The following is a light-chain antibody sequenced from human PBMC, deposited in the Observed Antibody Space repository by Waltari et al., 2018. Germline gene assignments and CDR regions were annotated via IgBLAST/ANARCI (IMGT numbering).Light chain of an antibody. CDR3: QHGHGSPPWT. J-gene: IGKJ1*01. V-gene: IGKV1-16*01. Sequence: DIQMTQSPSSLSASVGDRVTITCQASQGIRNNLAWYQQKPGKLPKLLIYKASTLQSGVPSRFSGSGSGTDFTLTISSLQPEDFATYYCQHGHGSPPWTFGQGTKVEIK. CDR1: QGIRNN. CDR2: KAS.